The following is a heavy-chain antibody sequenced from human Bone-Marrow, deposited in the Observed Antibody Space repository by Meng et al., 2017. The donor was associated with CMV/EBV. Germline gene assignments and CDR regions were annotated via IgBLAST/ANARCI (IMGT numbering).Heavy chain of an antibody. V-gene: IGHV3-21*01. Sequence: GGSLRLSCAASGFTFSSYSMNWVRQAPGKGLEWVSSISSSSSYIYFADSVKGRFTISRDNAKNSLYLQMNSLRAEDTAVYYCARGNSYAHIFDYWGQGTLVTV. CDR3: ARGNSYAHIFDY. J-gene: IGHJ4*02. CDR1: GFTFSSYS. D-gene: IGHD5-18*01. CDR2: ISSSSSYI.